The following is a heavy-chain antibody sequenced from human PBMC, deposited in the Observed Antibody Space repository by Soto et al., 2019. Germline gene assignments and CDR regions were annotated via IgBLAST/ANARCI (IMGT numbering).Heavy chain of an antibody. V-gene: IGHV1-18*01. CDR2: ISAYNGNT. J-gene: IGHJ4*02. D-gene: IGHD3-9*01. Sequence: ASVKVSCKASGYTFTSYAMHWVRQAPGQGLEWMGWISAYNGNTNYAQKLQGRVTMTTDTSTSTAYMELRSLRSDDTAVYYCARQENVLRYFDWLLSVDYWGQGTLVTVSS. CDR3: ARQENVLRYFDWLLSVDY. CDR1: GYTFTSYA.